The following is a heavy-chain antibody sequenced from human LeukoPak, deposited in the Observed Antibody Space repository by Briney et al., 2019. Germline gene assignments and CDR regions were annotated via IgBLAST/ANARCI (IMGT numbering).Heavy chain of an antibody. CDR2: ISGDASVS. V-gene: IGHV3-23*01. Sequence: GGSLRLSCAGSGFTFRFYAMTWVRQAPGKGLEWVSGISGDASVSKDADSVKGRFNISRGNPKNTLYLQLNSLRVEDTAIYYCAKAYSSSLYGDAFHIWGQGTMVTVSP. D-gene: IGHD6-13*01. CDR3: AKAYSSSLYGDAFHI. CDR1: GFTFRFYA. J-gene: IGHJ3*02.